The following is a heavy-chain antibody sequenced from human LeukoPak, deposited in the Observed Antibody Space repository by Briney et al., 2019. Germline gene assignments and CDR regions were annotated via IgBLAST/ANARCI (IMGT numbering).Heavy chain of an antibody. CDR3: ARRVLRYCSGGSCYRLPYFDY. D-gene: IGHD2-15*01. CDR1: GVSISSSNSY. Sequence: SETLSLTCTVSGVSISSSNSYWGWIRQPRGKGLEWIGSIYYSGNTYYNASLKSQVSISIDTSKNQFSLKLSSVTAADTAVYYCARRVLRYCSGGSCYRLPYFDYWGQGTLVTVSS. V-gene: IGHV4-39*01. CDR2: IYYSGNT. J-gene: IGHJ4*02.